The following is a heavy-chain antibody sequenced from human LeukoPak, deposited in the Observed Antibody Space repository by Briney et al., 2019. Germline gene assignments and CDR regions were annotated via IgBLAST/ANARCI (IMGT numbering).Heavy chain of an antibody. J-gene: IGHJ6*03. CDR2: IYYSGST. D-gene: IGHD3-22*01. CDR3: ARDVADYYDSSGYHYYYYYMDV. Sequence: SETLSLTCTVSGGSISSSSYYWGWIRQPPGKGLEWIGSIYYSGSTYYNPSLKSRVTISVDTSKNQFSLKLSSVTAADTAVYYCARDVADYYDSSGYHYYYYYMDVWGKGTTVTVSS. V-gene: IGHV4-39*07. CDR1: GGSISSSSYY.